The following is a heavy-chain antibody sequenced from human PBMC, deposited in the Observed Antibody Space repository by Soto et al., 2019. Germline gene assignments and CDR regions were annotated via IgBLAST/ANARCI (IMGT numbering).Heavy chain of an antibody. Sequence: GGSLRLSCAASGFTFSSYGMHWVRQAPGKGLEWVAVIWYDGSNKYYADSVKGRFTISRDNSKNTLYLQMNSLRAEDTAVYYCARDPIAARDYYYYYMDVWGKGTTVTVSS. CDR3: ARDPIAARDYYYYYMDV. V-gene: IGHV3-33*08. CDR1: GFTFSSYG. CDR2: IWYDGSNK. D-gene: IGHD6-6*01. J-gene: IGHJ6*03.